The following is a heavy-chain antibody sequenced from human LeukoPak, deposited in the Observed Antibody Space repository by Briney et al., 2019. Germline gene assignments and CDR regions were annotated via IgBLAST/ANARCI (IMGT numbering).Heavy chain of an antibody. J-gene: IGHJ6*02. CDR2: INGDGSSS. CDR1: GFTFCTYW. V-gene: IGHV3-74*01. CDR3: TRNPGMDV. Sequence: GGSLRLSCAASGFTFCTYWMHWVRQAPGKGLVWVSRINGDGSSSTYADSVKGRFTISRDNAKNTLYLQMNSLRTEDTAVYYCTRNPGMDVWGQGTTVTVSS.